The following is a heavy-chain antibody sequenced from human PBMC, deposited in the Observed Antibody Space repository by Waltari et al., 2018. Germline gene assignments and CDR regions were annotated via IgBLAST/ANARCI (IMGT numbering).Heavy chain of an antibody. CDR2: INPSGGST. D-gene: IGHD5-12*01. V-gene: IGHV1-46*01. CDR3: ARVLYSGYDFDP. J-gene: IGHJ5*02. CDR1: GYTFTSAY. Sequence: QVQLVQSGAEVKKPGASVKVSCKASGYTFTSAYMHWVRQAPGQGLEWMGMINPSGGSTSYARKFQGRVTMTRDTSTNTVYMELSSLRSEDTAVYYCARVLYSGYDFDPWGQGTLVTVSS.